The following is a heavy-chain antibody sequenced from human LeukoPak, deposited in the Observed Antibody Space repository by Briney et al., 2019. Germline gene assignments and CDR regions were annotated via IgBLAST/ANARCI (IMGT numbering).Heavy chain of an antibody. CDR2: IYYSGST. CDR3: ARDNLTTGTRFDY. Sequence: SETLSLTCTVSGGSISSYYWSWIRQPPGKGLEWIGYIYYSGSTYYNPSLKSRVTISVDTSKNQFSLKLSSVTAADTAVYYCARDNLTTGTRFDYWGQGTLVTVSS. J-gene: IGHJ4*02. V-gene: IGHV4-30-4*01. CDR1: GGSISSYY. D-gene: IGHD1-14*01.